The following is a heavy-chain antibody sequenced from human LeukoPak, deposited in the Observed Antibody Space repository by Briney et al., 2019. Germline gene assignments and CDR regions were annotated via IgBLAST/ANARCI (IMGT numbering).Heavy chain of an antibody. Sequence: GGSLRLSCAASGFTFSSYSMNWVRQAPGKGLEWVSYISSSSTIYYADSVKGRFTISRDNAKNSLYLQMNSLRAEDTAVYYCARIHSSGWYRRVDYFDYWGQGTLVTASS. J-gene: IGHJ4*02. D-gene: IGHD6-19*01. CDR1: GFTFSSYS. CDR3: ARIHSSGWYRRVDYFDY. V-gene: IGHV3-48*01. CDR2: ISSSSTI.